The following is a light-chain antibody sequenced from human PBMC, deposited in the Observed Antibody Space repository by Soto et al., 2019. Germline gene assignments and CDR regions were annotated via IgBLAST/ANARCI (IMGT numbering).Light chain of an antibody. Sequence: QSALTQPASVSGSPGQSITISCTGTSSDVGNYNLVSWYQQYPGKAPKLMIYEGDKRPSGVSNRFFGSKSGNTASLTISGLQAEDEADYYCCSYAGSYTHVFGTGTKLTVL. V-gene: IGLV2-23*01. CDR2: EGD. J-gene: IGLJ1*01. CDR1: SSDVGNYNL. CDR3: CSYAGSYTHV.